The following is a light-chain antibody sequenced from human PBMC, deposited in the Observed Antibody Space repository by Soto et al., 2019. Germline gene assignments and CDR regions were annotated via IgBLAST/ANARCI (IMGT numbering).Light chain of an antibody. J-gene: IGKJ1*01. Sequence: PGERATLSCRASRTVDGNYLAWYHQKPGQAPSLLIYGASTRATGIPARFSGSGSGTEFTLTISSLQSEDFAVYYCQQYNDWWTFGQGTKVDIK. CDR1: RTVDGN. CDR3: QQYNDWWT. V-gene: IGKV3-15*01. CDR2: GAS.